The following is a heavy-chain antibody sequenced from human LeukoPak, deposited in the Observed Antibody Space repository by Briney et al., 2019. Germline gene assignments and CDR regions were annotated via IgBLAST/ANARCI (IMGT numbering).Heavy chain of an antibody. D-gene: IGHD1-20*01. CDR1: GFTFSTYA. J-gene: IGHJ4*02. CDR3: ARVYNWNHFDY. CDR2: ISGSGGRT. V-gene: IGHV3-23*01. Sequence: GGTLRLSCADSGFTFSTYAMTWVRQAPGKGLEWVSTISGSGGRTFYADSVKGRFAISRDDSKNTLYLKMNSLRAEDTAVYYCARVYNWNHFDYWGQGTLVTVSS.